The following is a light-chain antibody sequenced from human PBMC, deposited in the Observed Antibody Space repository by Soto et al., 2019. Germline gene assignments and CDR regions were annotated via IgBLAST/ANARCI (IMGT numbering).Light chain of an antibody. Sequence: QAVVTQPPSVSGAPGQRVTISCSGSSSNIGAGYDVHWYQQLPGTAPKLLIYGNVNRPSGVSDRFSGSKSGTSGSLAITGLQAEDEADYYCQSYDTSLSLYVFGTGTKVTVL. V-gene: IGLV1-40*01. CDR1: SSNIGAGYD. CDR3: QSYDTSLSLYV. J-gene: IGLJ1*01. CDR2: GNV.